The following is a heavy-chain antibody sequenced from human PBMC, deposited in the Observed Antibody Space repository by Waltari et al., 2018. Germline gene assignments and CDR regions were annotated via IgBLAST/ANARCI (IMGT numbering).Heavy chain of an antibody. D-gene: IGHD6-6*01. CDR1: GFTFSSYA. Sequence: EVQLLESGGGLVQPGGSLRLSCAASGFTFSSYAMSWVRQAPGKGLAWVSAIRGSGGSTYYADSVKGRFTISRDNSKNTLYLQRNSLRAEDTAVYYCAKELGAARHRDMFDYWGQGTLVTVSS. CDR3: AKELGAARHRDMFDY. CDR2: IRGSGGST. J-gene: IGHJ4*02. V-gene: IGHV3-23*01.